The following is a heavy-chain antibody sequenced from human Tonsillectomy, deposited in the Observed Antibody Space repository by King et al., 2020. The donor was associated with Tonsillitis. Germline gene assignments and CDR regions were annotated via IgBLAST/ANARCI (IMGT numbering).Heavy chain of an antibody. CDR1: GFSLSTSGVG. D-gene: IGHD6-13*01. Sequence: VTLKESGPTLVKPTQTLTLTCTLSGFSLSTSGVGVGWIRQPPGKALEWLALIYWDDDKRYSPSLKSRLTITKDTSKNQVVLTMTNMDPVDTATYFCAHSRSGTWYVRGDYFDFWGQGTLVTVSS. CDR3: AHSRSGTWYVRGDYFDF. V-gene: IGHV2-5*02. CDR2: IYWDDDK. J-gene: IGHJ4*02.